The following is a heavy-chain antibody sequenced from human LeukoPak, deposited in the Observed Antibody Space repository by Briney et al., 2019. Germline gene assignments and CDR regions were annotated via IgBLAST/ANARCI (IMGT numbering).Heavy chain of an antibody. J-gene: IGHJ6*02. V-gene: IGHV1-18*01. Sequence: ASVKVSCKASGYTFTSYGISWVRQAPGQGLEWMGWISAYSGNTNYAQKLQGRVTTTTDTSTSTAYMELRSLRSDDTAVYYCAREVXSYYYYGMDVWGQGTTVTVSS. CDR1: GYTFTSYG. CDR3: AREVXSYYYYGMDV. CDR2: ISAYSGNT.